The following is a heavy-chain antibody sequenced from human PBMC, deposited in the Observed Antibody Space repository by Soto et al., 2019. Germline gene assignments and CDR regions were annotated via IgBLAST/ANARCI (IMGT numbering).Heavy chain of an antibody. J-gene: IGHJ6*02. CDR3: VRGAGAYYYCYGMDV. CDR1: GFTFSSYA. Sequence: QVQLVESGGGVVQPGRSLRLSCAASGFTFSSYAMHWVRQAPGKGLEWVAVISYDGSNKYYADSVKGRFTISRDNSKNPLYLQMNSLRAEDTAVYYCVRGAGAYYYCYGMDVWGQGTTVTGSS. CDR2: ISYDGSNK. V-gene: IGHV3-30*14. D-gene: IGHD1-26*01.